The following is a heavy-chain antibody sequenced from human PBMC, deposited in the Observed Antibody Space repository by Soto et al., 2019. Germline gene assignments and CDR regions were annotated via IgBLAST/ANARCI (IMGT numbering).Heavy chain of an antibody. CDR1: GGSISSGGYY. CDR3: ARRLDYYDSSGYYRDSYFQH. V-gene: IGHV4-31*03. D-gene: IGHD3-22*01. J-gene: IGHJ1*01. Sequence: QVQLQESGPGLVKPSQTLSLTCTVSGGSISSGGYYWSWIRQHPGKGLEWIGYIYYSGSTYYNPSLKSRVTVSVDTSKNQFSLTLSSVTAADTAVYYCARRLDYYDSSGYYRDSYFQHWGQGTLVTVSS. CDR2: IYYSGST.